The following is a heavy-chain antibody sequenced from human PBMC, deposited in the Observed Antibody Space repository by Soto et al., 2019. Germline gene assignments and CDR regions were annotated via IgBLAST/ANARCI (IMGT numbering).Heavy chain of an antibody. CDR3: ARDRGVAPPVAVNTHSYYYMDG. J-gene: IGHJ6*03. D-gene: IGHD6-19*01. CDR1: GYSCTNYG. CDR2: ISAYNGNT. V-gene: IGHV1-18*01. Sequence: QDQLVQSGVEVKKPGASVKVSCKASGYSCTNYGITWMRQAPGQGFEWMGWISAYNGNTNYAQKFQGRVTMTTDASTSTAYLELRILISDATAVYYCARDRGVAPPVAVNTHSYYYMDGWGKGTTVTVSS.